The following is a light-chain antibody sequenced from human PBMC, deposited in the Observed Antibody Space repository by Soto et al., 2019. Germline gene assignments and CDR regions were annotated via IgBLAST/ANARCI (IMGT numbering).Light chain of an antibody. CDR2: TAS. V-gene: IGKV1-8*01. CDR1: QGIDPY. J-gene: IGKJ5*01. CDR3: QQYYTYPT. Sequence: AIRMTQSPSSLSASIGDRVTITCRAGQGIDPYLAWYQQKPGKGPKLLIHTASTLQTGVPSRFSGSGSGADFTLTISGLQSEDFATYYCQQYYTYPTFGQGTRLEIK.